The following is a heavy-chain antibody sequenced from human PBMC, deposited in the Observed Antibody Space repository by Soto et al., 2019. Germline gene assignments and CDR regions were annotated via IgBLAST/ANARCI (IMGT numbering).Heavy chain of an antibody. Sequence: WWNWVRQMPGKGLEWMGRIDPSDSYTNYSPSFQGHVTISADKSISTAYLQWSSLKASDTAMYYCARHASPGIAAAAPNWFDPWGQGTLVTVSS. J-gene: IGHJ5*02. CDR1: W. D-gene: IGHD6-13*01. CDR3: ARHASPGIAAAAPNWFDP. CDR2: IDPSDSYT. V-gene: IGHV5-10-1*01.